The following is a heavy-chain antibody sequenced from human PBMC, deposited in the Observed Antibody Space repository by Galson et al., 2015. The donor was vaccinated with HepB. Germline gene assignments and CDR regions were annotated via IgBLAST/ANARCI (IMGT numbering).Heavy chain of an antibody. CDR1: GFNVSRTF. Sequence: SLRLSCAASGFNVSRTFMSWVRQAPGKGLEWVSVTYADGSTFYADSVRGRFTISRDSSKNTLFLQMNTLRAEDTAMCYCVTFYYYSMDVWGKGTTVIVSS. J-gene: IGHJ6*03. V-gene: IGHV3-53*01. CDR2: TYADGST. CDR3: VTFYYYSMDV.